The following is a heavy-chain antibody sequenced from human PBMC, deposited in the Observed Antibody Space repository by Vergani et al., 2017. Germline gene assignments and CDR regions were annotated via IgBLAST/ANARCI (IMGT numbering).Heavy chain of an antibody. D-gene: IGHD2-15*01. CDR2: ISAYNGNT. CDR1: GYTFTSYG. CDR3: ASDFRGYCSGGSCYHEYFQH. V-gene: IGHV1-18*01. Sequence: QVQLVQSGAEVKKPGASVKVSCKASGYTFTSYGISWVRQAPGQGLEWMGWISAYNGNTNYAQKFQGRVTITADKSTSTAYMELSSLRSEDTAVYYCASDFRGYCSGGSCYHEYFQHWGQGTLVTVSS. J-gene: IGHJ1*01.